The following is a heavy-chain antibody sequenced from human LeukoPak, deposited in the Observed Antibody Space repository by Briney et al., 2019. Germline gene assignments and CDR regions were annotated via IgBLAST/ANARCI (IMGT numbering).Heavy chain of an antibody. V-gene: IGHV1-8*01. CDR1: GYTFTSYD. CDR3: ARLKDIVVVPADAFDI. J-gene: IGHJ3*02. Sequence: ASVKVSCKASGYTFTSYDINWVRQATGQGLEWMGWTNPNSGNTGYAQKFQGRVTMTRNTSISTAYMELSSLRTEDTAVYYCARLKDIVVVPADAFDIWGQGTMVTVSS. CDR2: TNPNSGNT. D-gene: IGHD2-2*01.